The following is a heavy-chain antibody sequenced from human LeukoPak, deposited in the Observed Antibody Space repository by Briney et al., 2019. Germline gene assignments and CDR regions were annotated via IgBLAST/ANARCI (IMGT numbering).Heavy chain of an antibody. D-gene: IGHD1-26*01. CDR2: IYSGGST. J-gene: IGHJ4*02. Sequence: GGSLRLSCAASEFSVGSNYMTWVRQAPGKGLEWVSLIYSGGSTYYADSVKGRFTISRDNSKNTLYLQMNSLRAEDTAVYYCAKDQGIVGATTRFFDYWGQGTLVTVSS. CDR3: AKDQGIVGATTRFFDY. CDR1: EFSVGSNY. V-gene: IGHV3-53*01.